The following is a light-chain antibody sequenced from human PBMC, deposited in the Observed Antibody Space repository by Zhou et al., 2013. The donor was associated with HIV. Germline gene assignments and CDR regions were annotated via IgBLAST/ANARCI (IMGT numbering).Light chain of an antibody. Sequence: EIAMTQSPATLSVSPGERATLSCRASQNVTSKLAWYQQKPGQAPRLLIYSASTRATGIPARFSGSGSGTEFTLTISSLQSEDFAVYYCQQYNDWPPYTFGQGTKLEIK. J-gene: IGKJ2*01. CDR1: QNVTSK. CDR3: QQYNDWPPYT. CDR2: SAS. V-gene: IGKV3-15*01.